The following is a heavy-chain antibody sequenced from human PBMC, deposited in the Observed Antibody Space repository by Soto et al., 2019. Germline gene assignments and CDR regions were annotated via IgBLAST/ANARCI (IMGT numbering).Heavy chain of an antibody. CDR2: IYHTGAT. CDR3: ARGWEWFSFDP. V-gene: IGHV4-39*01. Sequence: PSETLSLTCTVSGDSTSMSSYYWGWIRQPPGKGLEWIGNIYHTGATYYNPSLQSRVTMSVDTSKDQFSLRLSSVTAADTAVHYCARGWEWFSFDPWGQGTLVTVSS. CDR1: GDSTSMSSYY. J-gene: IGHJ5*02. D-gene: IGHD3-3*01.